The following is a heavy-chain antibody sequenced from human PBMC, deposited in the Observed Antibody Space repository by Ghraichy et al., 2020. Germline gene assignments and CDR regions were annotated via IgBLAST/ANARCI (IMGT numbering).Heavy chain of an antibody. Sequence: SETLSLTCTVSGGSVSSGSYYWSWIRQPPGKGLEWIGYIYYSGSTNYNPSLKSRVTISVDTSKNQFSLKLSSVTAADTAVYYCARVAIVPAAIKGDWFDPWGQGTLVTVSS. D-gene: IGHD2-2*02. CDR2: IYYSGST. CDR1: GGSVSSGSYY. V-gene: IGHV4-61*01. J-gene: IGHJ5*02. CDR3: ARVAIVPAAIKGDWFDP.